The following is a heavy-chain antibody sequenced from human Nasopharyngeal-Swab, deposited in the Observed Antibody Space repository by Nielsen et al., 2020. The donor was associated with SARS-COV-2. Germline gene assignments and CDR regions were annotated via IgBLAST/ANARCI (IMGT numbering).Heavy chain of an antibody. CDR2: IAWNSVVI. CDR1: GFIFDDYS. V-gene: IGHV3-9*01. D-gene: IGHD5-12*01. J-gene: IGHJ3*02. CDR3: IKGVDISSRTARAFDI. Sequence: GGSLRLSCVASGFIFDDYSMHWVRQGPGRALEWFSGIAWNSVVIGYAESVKGQFTISRDNAKNSLYLEMNSLRPEDTALYYCIKGVDISSRTARAFDIWGQGTMVTVSS.